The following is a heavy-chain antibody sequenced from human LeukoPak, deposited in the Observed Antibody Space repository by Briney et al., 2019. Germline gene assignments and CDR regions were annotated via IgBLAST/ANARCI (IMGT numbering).Heavy chain of an antibody. Sequence: GGSLRLSCAASGFTFSSYGITWVRQAPGKGLGWVSTISATGGSTYYADSVKGRFTISRDNSKDTLYLQMNSLRAEDTAVYYCAKGGYSSGWRNYFDYWGQGTLVTVSS. D-gene: IGHD6-19*01. V-gene: IGHV3-23*01. J-gene: IGHJ4*02. CDR2: ISATGGST. CDR3: AKGGYSSGWRNYFDY. CDR1: GFTFSSYG.